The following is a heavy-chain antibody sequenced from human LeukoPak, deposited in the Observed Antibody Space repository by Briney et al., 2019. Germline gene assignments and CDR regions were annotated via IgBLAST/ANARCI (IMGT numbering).Heavy chain of an antibody. CDR1: GFTFSSSW. CDR2: TSSDGTNT. J-gene: IGHJ6*03. Sequence: GGSLRLSCAASGFTFSSSWMHWVRQVPGTGPVWVSRTSSDGTNTYYADSVKGRFSISRDNAKNTLYLQMNSLRAEDTAIYYCARVYYYYYMDVWGKGTTVTVSS. CDR3: ARVYYYYYMDV. V-gene: IGHV3-74*01.